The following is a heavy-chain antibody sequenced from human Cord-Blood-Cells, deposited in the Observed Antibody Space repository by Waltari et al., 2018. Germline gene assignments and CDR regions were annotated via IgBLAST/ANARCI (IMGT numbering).Heavy chain of an antibody. CDR2: ISYDGSNK. V-gene: IGHV3-30-3*01. D-gene: IGHD4-4*01. CDR1: GFTFSSSA. J-gene: IGHJ4*02. CDR3: ARDNPARTTIDY. Sequence: QVQLVESGGGVVQPGRSLRLSCAASGFTFSSSAMPWVRQAPGKGLEWVAVISYDGSNKYYADSVKGRFTISRDNSKNTLYLQMNSLRAEDTAVYYCARDNPARTTIDYWGQGTLVTVSS.